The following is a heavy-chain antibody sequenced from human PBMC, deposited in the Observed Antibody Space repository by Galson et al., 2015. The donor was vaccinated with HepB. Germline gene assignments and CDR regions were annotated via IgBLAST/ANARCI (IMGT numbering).Heavy chain of an antibody. CDR1: GYTFTGYY. J-gene: IGHJ4*02. V-gene: IGHV1-2*02. D-gene: IGHD2-2*01. CDR3: ARDPRSYCSSTSCWPGDY. Sequence: SVKVSCKASGYTFTGYYMHWVRQAPGQGLEWMGWINPNSGGTNYAQKFQGRVTMTRDTSISTAYMELSRLRSDDTAVYYCARDPRSYCSSTSCWPGDYWGQGTLVTVSS. CDR2: INPNSGGT.